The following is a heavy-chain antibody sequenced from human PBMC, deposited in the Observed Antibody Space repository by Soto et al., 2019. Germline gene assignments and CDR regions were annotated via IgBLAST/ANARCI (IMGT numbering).Heavy chain of an antibody. CDR2: INSGGTVA. D-gene: IGHD3-16*01. CDR3: AISTGGFGGLFVVPSDY. CDR1: GFTYDSYA. J-gene: IGHJ4*02. Sequence: EVQLLESGGGLVQPGGSLRLSCAASGFTYDSYAMSWVRQAPGKGLEWVSGINSGGTVAHYADSVKGRFAISRDNSKNTLSLEMNSLRADDTGLYYCAISTGGFGGLFVVPSDYWGQGTLVTVS. V-gene: IGHV3-23*01.